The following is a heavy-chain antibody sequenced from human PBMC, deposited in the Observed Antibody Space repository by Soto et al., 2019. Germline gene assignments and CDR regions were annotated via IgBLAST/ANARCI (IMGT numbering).Heavy chain of an antibody. V-gene: IGHV3-7*01. CDR3: ARDKGGYDFWSGYPTLEYYYYGMDV. Sequence: EVQLVESGGGLVQPGGSLRLSCAASGFTFSSYWMSWVRQAPGKGLEWVANIKQDGSEKYYVDSVKGRFTISRDNAKNSLYLQMNSLRAEDTAVYYCARDKGGYDFWSGYPTLEYYYYGMDVWGQGTTVTVSS. CDR1: GFTFSSYW. J-gene: IGHJ6*02. D-gene: IGHD3-3*01. CDR2: IKQDGSEK.